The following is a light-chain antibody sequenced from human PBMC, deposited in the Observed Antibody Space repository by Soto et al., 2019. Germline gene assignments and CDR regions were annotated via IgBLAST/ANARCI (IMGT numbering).Light chain of an antibody. CDR2: DAS. CDR1: QSVSSSY. CDR3: QQYDTSPWT. Sequence: EIVLTQSPGTLSLSPGDRATLSCRASQSVSSSYLAWYQHKPGQAPRLLIYDASSRAPGIPDRFSGSGSGTDFTLTISRLEPEDFAVYYCQQYDTSPWTFGQGTKVEIK. V-gene: IGKV3-20*01. J-gene: IGKJ1*01.